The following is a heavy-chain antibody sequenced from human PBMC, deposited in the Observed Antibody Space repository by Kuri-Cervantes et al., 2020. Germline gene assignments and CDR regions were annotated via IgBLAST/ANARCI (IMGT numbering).Heavy chain of an antibody. J-gene: IGHJ4*02. D-gene: IGHD5-18*01. V-gene: IGHV3-30*03. CDR2: ISYDGSNK. CDR3: ARDTGTAMDEFGGFDY. CDR1: GFTFSSYG. Sequence: GGSLRLSCAASGFTFSSYGMHWVRQAPGKGLEWVAVISYDGSNKYYADSVKGRFTISRDNSKNTLYLQMNSLRAEDTAVYYCARDTGTAMDEFGGFDYWGQGTLVTVFS.